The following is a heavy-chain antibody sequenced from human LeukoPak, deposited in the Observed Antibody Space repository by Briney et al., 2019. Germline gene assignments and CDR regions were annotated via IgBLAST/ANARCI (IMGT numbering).Heavy chain of an antibody. Sequence: ASVKVSCKASGYTFTGYYMHWVRQAPGQGLEWMGWINPNSGGTNYAQKFQGRVTMTRDTSISTAYMELSRLRSDDTAVYYCARGRGGYFDSGYYYMDVWGKGTTVTISS. CDR3: ARGRGGYFDSGYYYMDV. D-gene: IGHD3-9*01. J-gene: IGHJ6*03. CDR2: INPNSGGT. V-gene: IGHV1-2*02. CDR1: GYTFTGYY.